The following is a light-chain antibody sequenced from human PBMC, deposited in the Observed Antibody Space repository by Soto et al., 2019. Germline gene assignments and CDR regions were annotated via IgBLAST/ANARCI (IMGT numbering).Light chain of an antibody. V-gene: IGLV2-14*01. CDR2: KVS. CDR1: SSDVGGYNY. CDR3: SSYTSSSNRV. J-gene: IGLJ1*01. Sequence: QSALTQPASVSGSPGQSITISCTGTSSDVGGYNYVSWYQQHPGKAPKLMIYKVSNRPSGVSNRFSGSKSGNTASLTISGLQAEDEADYYCSSYTSSSNRVFGNGTKVTV.